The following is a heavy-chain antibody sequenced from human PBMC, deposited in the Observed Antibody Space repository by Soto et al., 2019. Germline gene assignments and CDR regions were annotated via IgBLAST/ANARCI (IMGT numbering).Heavy chain of an antibody. CDR1: GFSLTTDGMC. J-gene: IGHJ6*02. V-gene: IGHV2-70*11. D-gene: IGHD3-10*01. CDR2: IDWDDDE. Sequence: SGPTLVNPTQTLTLTCTFSGFSLTTDGMCVSWIRQPPGKALEWLARIDWDDDEYYNTSLKTRLTISKDTSKNQVVLTMTNVDPVDTATYYCARTVRGDTKNPPQTDYGMDVWGQGTTVTVSS. CDR3: ARTVRGDTKNPPQTDYGMDV.